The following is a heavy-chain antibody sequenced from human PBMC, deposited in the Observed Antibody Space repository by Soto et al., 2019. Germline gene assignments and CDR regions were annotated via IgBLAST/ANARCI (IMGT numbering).Heavy chain of an antibody. Sequence: PGGSLRLSCAASGFTFSSYAMHWVRQAPGKGLEWVAVISYDGSNKYYADSVKGRFTISRDNSKNTLYLQMNSLRAEDTAVYYCARDMESGIYYYYGMDVWGQGTTVTVS. J-gene: IGHJ6*02. V-gene: IGHV3-30-3*01. CDR1: GFTFSSYA. D-gene: IGHD1-26*01. CDR2: ISYDGSNK. CDR3: ARDMESGIYYYYGMDV.